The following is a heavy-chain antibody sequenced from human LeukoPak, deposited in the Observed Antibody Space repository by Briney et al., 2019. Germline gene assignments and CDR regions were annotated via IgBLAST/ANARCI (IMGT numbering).Heavy chain of an antibody. V-gene: IGHV4-39*07. J-gene: IGHJ6*03. D-gene: IGHD2-2*01. Sequence: SETLSLTCTVSGGSISSSSYYWGWIRQPPGKGLEWIGSIYYSGSTYYNPSLKSRVTISVDTSKNQFSLKLSSVTAADTAVYYCARRRCSSTSCYRGYYYYYMDVWGKGTTVTVSS. CDR2: IYYSGST. CDR3: ARRRCSSTSCYRGYYYYYMDV. CDR1: GGSISSSSYY.